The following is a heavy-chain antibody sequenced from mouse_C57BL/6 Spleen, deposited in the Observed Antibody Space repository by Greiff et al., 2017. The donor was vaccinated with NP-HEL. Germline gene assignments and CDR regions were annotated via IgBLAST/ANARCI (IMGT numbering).Heavy chain of an antibody. Sequence: EVQVVESGGGLVKPGGSLKLSCAASGFTFSSYAMSWVRQTPEKRLEWVATISDGGSYTYYPDNVKGRFTISRDNAKNNLYLQMSHLKSEDTAMYYCARDVPNYYGSSGYWGQGTTLTVSS. CDR3: ARDVPNYYGSSGY. J-gene: IGHJ2*01. CDR2: ISDGGSYT. CDR1: GFTFSSYA. D-gene: IGHD1-1*01. V-gene: IGHV5-4*01.